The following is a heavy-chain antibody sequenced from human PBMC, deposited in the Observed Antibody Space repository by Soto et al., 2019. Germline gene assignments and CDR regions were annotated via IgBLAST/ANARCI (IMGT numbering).Heavy chain of an antibody. CDR3: ARVAGSGDLAY. D-gene: IGHD3-10*01. Sequence: SETLSLTCTVSGGSISSYYWSWIRQPPGKGLEWIGYIYYSGSTNYNPSLKSRVTISVDTSKNQFSLKLSSVTAADTAVYYCARVAGSGDLAYWGQGTLVTVFS. CDR2: IYYSGST. V-gene: IGHV4-59*01. CDR1: GGSISSYY. J-gene: IGHJ4*02.